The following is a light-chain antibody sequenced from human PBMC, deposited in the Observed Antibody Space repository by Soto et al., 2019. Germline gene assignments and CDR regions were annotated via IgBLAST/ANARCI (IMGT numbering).Light chain of an antibody. CDR3: HDYGSSPHT. J-gene: IGKJ1*01. CDR1: QSISSSY. V-gene: IGKV3-20*01. CDR2: GAS. Sequence: EIVLTQSPGTLSLSPGERATLSCRASQSISSSYLAWYQHKPGQAPRLLIYGASSRATGIPDRFSGSGSGTDFTITIRQQEAEDVAVYNCHDYGSSPHTFGQGTKVEIK.